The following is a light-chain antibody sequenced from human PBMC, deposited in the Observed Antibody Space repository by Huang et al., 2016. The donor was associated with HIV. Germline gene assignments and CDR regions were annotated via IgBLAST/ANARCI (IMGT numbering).Light chain of an antibody. J-gene: IGKJ1*01. Sequence: EIVMTQSPATLSVSPGERATLSCRASQSVSSNLPWYQQKPGQAPRLLIYGAFTMATGIPARFSGSGSGTEFTLTISSLQSEDFAVYYCQQYNNWPPGTFGQGTKVEIK. CDR3: QQYNNWPPGT. CDR2: GAF. V-gene: IGKV3-15*01. CDR1: QSVSSN.